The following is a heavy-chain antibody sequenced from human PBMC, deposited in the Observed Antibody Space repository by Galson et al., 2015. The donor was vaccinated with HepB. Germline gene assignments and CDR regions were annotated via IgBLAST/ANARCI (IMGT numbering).Heavy chain of an antibody. CDR2: IWSDGTYK. CDR1: GVKLSNSA. CDR3: AREGCRSDTCQSVVTGGGLDY. Sequence: SLRLSCAASGVKLSNSAMHWVRQAPGNGLEWVAFIWSDGTYKYYPDPVKGRFTVSRDTSKNTLYLQMNSLRVDDTAVYYCAREGCRSDTCQSVVTGGGLDYWGQGTLVTVSS. D-gene: IGHD2-2*01. J-gene: IGHJ4*02. V-gene: IGHV3-33*01.